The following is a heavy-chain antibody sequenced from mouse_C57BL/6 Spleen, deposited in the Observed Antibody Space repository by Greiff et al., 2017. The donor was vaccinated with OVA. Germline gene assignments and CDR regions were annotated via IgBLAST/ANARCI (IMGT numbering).Heavy chain of an antibody. V-gene: IGHV5-15*01. CDR1: GFTFSDYG. CDR3: ARSGGYYPPMDY. CDR2: ISNLAYSI. Sequence: EVQVVESGGGLVQPGGSLKLSCAASGFTFSDYGMAWVRQAPRKGPEWVAFISNLAYSIYYADTVTGRFTISRENAKNTLYLEMSSLRSEDTAMYYCARSGGYYPPMDYWGQGTSVTVSS. J-gene: IGHJ4*01. D-gene: IGHD2-3*01.